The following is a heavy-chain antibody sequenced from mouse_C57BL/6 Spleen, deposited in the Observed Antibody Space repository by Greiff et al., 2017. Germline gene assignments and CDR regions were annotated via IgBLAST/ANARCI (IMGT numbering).Heavy chain of an antibody. CDR3: ARGDGYSYYFDY. D-gene: IGHD2-3*01. J-gene: IGHJ2*01. CDR2: IYPGDGDT. V-gene: IGHV1-82*01. Sequence: QVQLKESGPELVKPGASVTISCKASGYAFSSSWMNWVKQRPGKGLEWIGRIYPGDGDTNYNGKFKGKATLAADKSSSTAYMQLSSLTSEDSAVYFCARGDGYSYYFDYWGQGTTLTVSS. CDR1: GYAFSSSW.